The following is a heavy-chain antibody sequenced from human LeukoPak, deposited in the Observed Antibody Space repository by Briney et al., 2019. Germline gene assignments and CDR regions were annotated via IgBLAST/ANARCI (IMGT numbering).Heavy chain of an antibody. Sequence: SETLSLTCAVSGGSISSGGHSWSWIRQPPGKGLEWIGDIYYSGSTYYNPSLKSRVTISVDTSKNQFSLKLSSLTAADTAVYYCAGAYGYSSYYFDYWGQGTLVTVSS. CDR3: AGAYGYSSYYFDY. CDR2: IYYSGST. D-gene: IGHD3-22*01. J-gene: IGHJ4*02. V-gene: IGHV4-30-2*01. CDR1: GGSISSGGHS.